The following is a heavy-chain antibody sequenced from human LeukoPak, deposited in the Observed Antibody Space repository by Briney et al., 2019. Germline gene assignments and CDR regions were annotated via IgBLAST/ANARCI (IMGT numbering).Heavy chain of an antibody. CDR1: GFTFSSYW. J-gene: IGHJ4*02. V-gene: IGHV3-74*01. CDR2: INSDGSST. D-gene: IGHD3-16*01. CDR3: ARDSSWGSSGPPPPYFDY. Sequence: GGSLRLSCAASGFTFSSYWMHWVRQAPGKGLVWVSRINSDGSSTSYADSVKGRFTISRDNAKNSLYLQMNSLRAEDTAVYYCARDSSWGSSGPPPPYFDYWGQGTLVTVSS.